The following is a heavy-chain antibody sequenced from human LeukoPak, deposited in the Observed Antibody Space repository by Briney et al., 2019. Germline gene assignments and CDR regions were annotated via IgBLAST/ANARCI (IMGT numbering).Heavy chain of an antibody. CDR2: INHSGST. J-gene: IGHJ5*02. Sequence: SETLSLTCAVSGGSFSGYYWSWIRQPPGNGKEWIGEINHSGSTNYNPSLKSRVTISVDTSKNQFSLKLSSVTAADTAVYYCARGGTYYDILTGSSEVLKWSHYSFDPWGQGTLVTVSS. V-gene: IGHV4-34*01. CDR1: GGSFSGYY. D-gene: IGHD3-9*01. CDR3: ARGGTYYDILTGSSEVLKWSHYSFDP.